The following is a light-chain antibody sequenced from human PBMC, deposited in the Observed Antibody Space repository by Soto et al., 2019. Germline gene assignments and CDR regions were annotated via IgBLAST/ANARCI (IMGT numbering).Light chain of an antibody. CDR1: QSVSSSY. CDR3: QQYGSSPYT. CDR2: GAS. V-gene: IGKV3-20*01. J-gene: IGKJ2*01. Sequence: ESVVTQSPGTLSLSPGERATLSCRASQSVSSSYLAWYQQKPGQAPRLLIYGASSRATGIPDRFSGSGSGTDCTLTISRLEPEDFALYYCQQYGSSPYTFGQGTKLEIK.